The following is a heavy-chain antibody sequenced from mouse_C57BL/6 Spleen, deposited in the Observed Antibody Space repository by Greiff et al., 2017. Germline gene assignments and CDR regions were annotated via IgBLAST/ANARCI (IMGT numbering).Heavy chain of an antibody. CDR1: GYTFTSYW. J-gene: IGHJ1*03. CDR2: IDPSDSYT. CDR3: ARGGSIWLRGYFDV. V-gene: IGHV1-69*01. Sequence: QVQLQQSGAELVMPGASVKLSCKASGYTFTSYWMHWVKQRPGQGLEWIGEIDPSDSYTNYNQKFKGKSTLTVDKSSSTAYMQLSSLTSEDSAVYYCARGGSIWLRGYFDVWGTGTTVTVSS. D-gene: IGHD2-2*01.